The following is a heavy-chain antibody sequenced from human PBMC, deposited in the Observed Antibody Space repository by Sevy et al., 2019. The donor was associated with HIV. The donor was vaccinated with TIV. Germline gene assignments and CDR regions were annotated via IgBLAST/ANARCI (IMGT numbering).Heavy chain of an antibody. CDR1: GGSFSGYY. V-gene: IGHV4-34*01. CDR3: ARVNTMVRGVIRTYYFDY. Sequence: SETLSLTCAVYGGSFSGYYWSWIRQPPGKGLEWIGEINHSGSTNYNPSLKSRVTISVDTSKNQFSLKLSSVTAADTAVYYCARVNTMVRGVIRTYYFDYWGQGTLVTDSS. J-gene: IGHJ4*02. CDR2: INHSGST. D-gene: IGHD3-10*01.